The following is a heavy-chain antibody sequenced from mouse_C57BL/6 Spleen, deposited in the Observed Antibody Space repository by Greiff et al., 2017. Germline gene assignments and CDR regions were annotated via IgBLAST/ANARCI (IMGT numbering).Heavy chain of an antibody. Sequence: EVQLVESGGGLVKPGGSLKLSCAASGFTFSSYAMSWVRQTPEKRLEWVATISDGGSYTYYPDNVKGRFTISRDNAKNNLYLQMSHLKSEDTAMYYCARDRSNYVSAMDYWGQGTSVTVSS. J-gene: IGHJ4*01. CDR3: ARDRSNYVSAMDY. V-gene: IGHV5-4*01. CDR1: GFTFSSYA. CDR2: ISDGGSYT. D-gene: IGHD2-5*01.